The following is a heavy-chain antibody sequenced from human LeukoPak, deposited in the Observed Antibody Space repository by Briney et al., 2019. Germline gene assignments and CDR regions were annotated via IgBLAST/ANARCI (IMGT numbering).Heavy chain of an antibody. CDR1: GFTFSSYS. CDR3: ARDITMVRGVNPMDV. Sequence: GGSLRLSCAASGFTFSSYSINWVRQAPGKGLEWVSSISSSSSYIYYADSVKGRFTISRDNAKNSLYLQMNSLRAEDTAVYYCARDITMVRGVNPMDVWGQGTTVTVSS. CDR2: ISSSSSYI. J-gene: IGHJ6*02. V-gene: IGHV3-21*01. D-gene: IGHD3-10*01.